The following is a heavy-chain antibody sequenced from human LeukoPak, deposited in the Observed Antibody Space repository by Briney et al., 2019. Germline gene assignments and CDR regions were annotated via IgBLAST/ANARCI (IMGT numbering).Heavy chain of an antibody. CDR2: IYHSGST. CDR1: GGSISSGGYS. D-gene: IGHD3-3*01. J-gene: IGHJ5*02. CDR3: ASQYYDFWSGYYRFDP. V-gene: IGHV4-30-2*01. Sequence: PSETLSLTCAVSGGSISSGGYSWSWIRQPPGKGLEWIGYIYHSGSTYYNPSLKSRVTISVDRSKNQFSLKLSSVTAADTAVYYCASQYYDFWSGYYRFDPWGQGTLVTVSS.